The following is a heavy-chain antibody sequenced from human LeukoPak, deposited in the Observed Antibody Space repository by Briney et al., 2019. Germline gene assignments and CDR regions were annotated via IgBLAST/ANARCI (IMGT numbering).Heavy chain of an antibody. CDR1: GYTLTDLS. Sequence: ASVKVSCKVSGYTLTDLSMHWVRQAPGKGLEWMGGFDPEDGETIYAQKFQGRVTMTEDTSTDTAYMELSSLRSEDTAVYYCATTLGYCSSTSCYQNWFDPWGQGTLVTVSS. J-gene: IGHJ5*02. CDR3: ATTLGYCSSTSCYQNWFDP. CDR2: FDPEDGET. D-gene: IGHD2-2*01. V-gene: IGHV1-24*01.